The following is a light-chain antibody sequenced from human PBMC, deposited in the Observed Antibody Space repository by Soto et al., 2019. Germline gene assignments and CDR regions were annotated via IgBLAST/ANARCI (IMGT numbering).Light chain of an antibody. CDR3: SSYTSSSTYV. CDR2: DVS. V-gene: IGLV2-14*03. CDR1: SSDVGGSNY. Sequence: QAVVTQPASVSGSPGQSITISCTGTSSDVGGSNYVSWYQQHPGKAPKLIIFDVSHRPSGFSNRFSGSKSGNTASLTISGLQAEDEADYYCSSYTSSSTYVFGTGTKVTVL. J-gene: IGLJ1*01.